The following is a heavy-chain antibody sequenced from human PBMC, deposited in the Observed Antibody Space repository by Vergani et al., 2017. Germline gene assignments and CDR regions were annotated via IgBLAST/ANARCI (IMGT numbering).Heavy chain of an antibody. CDR3: ARYSRDIVLRNYYYYYYMDV. V-gene: IGHV4-34*01. CDR2: INHSGST. J-gene: IGHJ6*03. Sequence: QVQLQQWGAGLLKPSETLSLTCAVYGGSFSGYYWSWIRQPPGKGLEWIGEINHSGSTNYNPSLKSRVTISVDTSKNQFSLKLSSVTAADTAVYYCARYSRDIVLRNYYYYYYMDVWGKGTTVTVSS. D-gene: IGHD2-8*01. CDR1: GGSFSGYY.